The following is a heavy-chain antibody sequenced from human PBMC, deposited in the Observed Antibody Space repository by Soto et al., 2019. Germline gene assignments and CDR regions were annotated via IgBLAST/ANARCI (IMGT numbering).Heavy chain of an antibody. CDR3: ARDSSYGSFDY. CDR2: IYYSGST. D-gene: IGHD5-18*01. CDR1: GGSVSSGSYY. J-gene: IGHJ4*02. Sequence: QVQLQESGPGLVKPSETLSLTCTVSGGSVSSGSYYWSWIRQPPGKGLEWIGYIYYSGSTNYNPSLKRRVTRSGDTSKNQCALKLSSVTAADTAVYYGARDSSYGSFDYWGQGTLVTVSS. V-gene: IGHV4-61*01.